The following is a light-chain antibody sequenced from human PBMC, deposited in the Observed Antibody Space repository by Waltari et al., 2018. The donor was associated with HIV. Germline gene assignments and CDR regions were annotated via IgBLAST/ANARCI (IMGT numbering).Light chain of an antibody. Sequence: QPALTQPASVSGSPGQSITISCTGPTSDVGGYDYVSWYQQHPGKAPKLMIFEVTYRPSGVSHRFSGSKSGNTASLTISGLQAEDEADYYCTSYRSGSTLVVGGGTKVTVL. V-gene: IGLV2-14*01. CDR2: EVT. CDR3: TSYRSGSTLV. CDR1: TSDVGGYDY. J-gene: IGLJ2*01.